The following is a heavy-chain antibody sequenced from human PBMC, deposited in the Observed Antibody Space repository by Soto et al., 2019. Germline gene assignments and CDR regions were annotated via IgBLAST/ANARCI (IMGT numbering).Heavy chain of an antibody. D-gene: IGHD3-3*01. CDR1: GFAFSTYG. CDR3: AKDLIQFLEWFRPYFDD. Sequence: PGGSLRLSCAASGFAFSTYGLNWVRQAPGKGLEWVAFISYDGTNEYYADSVKGRFTISRDSSKNTLSLQMSSLRPEDTAIYYCAKDLIQFLEWFRPYFDDWGQGTLVTVSS. CDR2: ISYDGTNE. V-gene: IGHV3-30*18. J-gene: IGHJ4*02.